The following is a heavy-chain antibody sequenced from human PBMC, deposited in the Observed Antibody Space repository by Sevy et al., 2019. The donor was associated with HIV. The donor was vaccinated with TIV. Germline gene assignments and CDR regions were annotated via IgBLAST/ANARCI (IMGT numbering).Heavy chain of an antibody. CDR1: GYSFTSYW. Sequence: GESLKISCKGSGYSFTSYWIGWVRQMPGKGLEWMGIFYPGDSDTRYSPSFQGQVTISADKSISTAYLQWSSLKASDTAMYYCARTYYDILTGPNAFDIWGQGTMVTVSS. J-gene: IGHJ3*02. CDR3: ARTYYDILTGPNAFDI. V-gene: IGHV5-51*01. CDR2: FYPGDSDT. D-gene: IGHD3-9*01.